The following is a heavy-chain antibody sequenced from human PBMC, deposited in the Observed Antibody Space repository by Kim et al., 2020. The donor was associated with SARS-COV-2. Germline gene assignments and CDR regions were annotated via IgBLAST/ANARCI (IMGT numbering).Heavy chain of an antibody. D-gene: IGHD6-19*01. CDR3: APPPAITVAGR. Sequence: SETLSLTCAVYGGSFSGYYWSWIRQSPGKGLEWIGESNHRGSTNYNPSLKSRFTISVDTSKNQFSLKLNSVTAADTAVYYCAPPPAITVAGRWGQGTLVTVSS. J-gene: IGHJ4*02. V-gene: IGHV4-34*01. CDR1: GGSFSGYY. CDR2: SNHRGST.